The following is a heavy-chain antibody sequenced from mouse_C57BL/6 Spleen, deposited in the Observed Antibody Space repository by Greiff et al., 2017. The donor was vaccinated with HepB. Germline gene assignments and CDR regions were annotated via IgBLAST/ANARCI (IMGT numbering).Heavy chain of an antibody. D-gene: IGHD2-4*01. CDR2: IHPNSGST. V-gene: IGHV1-64*01. Sequence: QVQLQQPGAELVKPGASVKLSCKASGYTFTSYWMHWVKQRPGQGLEWIGMIHPNSGSTNYNEKFKSKATLTVDKSSSTASMQHSSLTSEDSADYYCASSDDYDEVYYAMDYWGQGTSVTVSS. CDR3: ASSDDYDEVYYAMDY. J-gene: IGHJ4*01. CDR1: GYTFTSYW.